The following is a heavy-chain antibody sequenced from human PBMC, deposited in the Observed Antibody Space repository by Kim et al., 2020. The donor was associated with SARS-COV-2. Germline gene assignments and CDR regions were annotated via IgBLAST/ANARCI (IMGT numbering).Heavy chain of an antibody. J-gene: IGHJ3*02. CDR1: GGSISSGGYY. V-gene: IGHV4-31*03. D-gene: IGHD3-16*01. Sequence: SETLSLTCTVSGGSISSGGYYWSWIRQHPGKGLEWIGYIYYSGSTYYNPSLKSRVTISVDTSKNQFSLKLSSVTAADTAVYYCARAYKILGSQDAFDIWGQGTMVTVSS. CDR2: IYYSGST. CDR3: ARAYKILGSQDAFDI.